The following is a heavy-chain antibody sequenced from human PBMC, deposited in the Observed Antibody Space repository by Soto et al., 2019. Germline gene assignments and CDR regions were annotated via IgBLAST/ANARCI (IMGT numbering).Heavy chain of an antibody. V-gene: IGHV4-30-4*01. CDR3: ARIVESDYTIDFDL. D-gene: IGHD3-3*01. CDR1: GGSISSGDYY. Sequence: PSETLSLTCTVPGGSISSGDYYWRWIRQPPGKGLEWIGYIYYSGRTNYNPSLSSRVTISVDTSKNQFSLNLSSVTAADTAVYYCARIVESDYTIDFDLWGRGTLVTVSS. CDR2: IYYSGRT. J-gene: IGHJ2*01.